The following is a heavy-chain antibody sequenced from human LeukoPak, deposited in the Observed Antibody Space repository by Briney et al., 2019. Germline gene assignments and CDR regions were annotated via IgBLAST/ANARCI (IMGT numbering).Heavy chain of an antibody. V-gene: IGHV3-48*04. CDR3: ARSERVTMIVVVITYFDY. Sequence: PGGSLRLSCAASGFTFSSYGMHWVRQAPGKGLEWVSYISSSGSTIYYADSVKGRFTISRDNAKNSLYLQMNSLRAEDTAVYYCARSERVTMIVVVITYFDYWGQGTLVTVSS. CDR2: ISSSGSTI. D-gene: IGHD3-22*01. CDR1: GFTFSSYG. J-gene: IGHJ4*02.